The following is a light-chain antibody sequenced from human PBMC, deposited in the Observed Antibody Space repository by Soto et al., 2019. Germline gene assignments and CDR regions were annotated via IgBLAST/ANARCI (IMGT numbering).Light chain of an antibody. V-gene: IGKV1-16*01. CDR3: QHYNSYSEA. CDR2: GAS. Sequence: IEMTQSPSSLSASVGYTFTITCRASQVIGKDLAWFQQRPLKAPKLLIYGASGLQNGVPSRFSGSGSGTEFTLTISSLQPDDFATYYCQHYNSYSEAFGQGTKVDIK. CDR1: QVIGKD. J-gene: IGKJ1*01.